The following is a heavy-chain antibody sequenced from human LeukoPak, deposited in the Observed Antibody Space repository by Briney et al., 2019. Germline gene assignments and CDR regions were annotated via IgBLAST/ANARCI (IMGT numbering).Heavy chain of an antibody. J-gene: IGHJ6*03. CDR2: IYTSGST. Sequence: SETLSLTCTVSGGSISSYYWSWIRQPAGKGLEWIGRIYTSGSTNYNPSLKSRVTMSVDTSKNQFSLKLSSVTAADTAVYYCARAHCSSTSCYTGYYYYYMDVWGKGTTVTVSS. D-gene: IGHD2-2*02. CDR1: GGSISSYY. CDR3: ARAHCSSTSCYTGYYYYYMDV. V-gene: IGHV4-4*07.